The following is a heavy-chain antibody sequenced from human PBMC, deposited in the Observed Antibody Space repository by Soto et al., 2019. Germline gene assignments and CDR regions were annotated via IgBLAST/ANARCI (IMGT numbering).Heavy chain of an antibody. CDR2: IYYSGST. J-gene: IGHJ6*02. CDR3: ARDQLPSGYSSSNYYYGMDV. D-gene: IGHD6-6*01. Sequence: SETLCLTCTVSGGSISSYYWSWIRQPPGKGLEWIGYIYYSGSTNYNPSLKSRVTISVDTSKNQFSLKLSSVTAADTAVYYCARDQLPSGYSSSNYYYGMDVWGQGTTVTVSS. V-gene: IGHV4-59*01. CDR1: GGSISSYY.